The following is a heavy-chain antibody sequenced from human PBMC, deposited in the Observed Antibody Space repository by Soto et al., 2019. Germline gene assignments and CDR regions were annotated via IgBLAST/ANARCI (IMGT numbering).Heavy chain of an antibody. Sequence: PGGSLRLSCAASGFTFSSHGMHWVRQAPGKGLEWVAVIWYDGSNKYYADSVKGRFTISRDNSKNTLYLQMNSLRAEDTAVYYCARDGGVVITSIYYGMDVWGQGTTVTVSS. CDR2: IWYDGSNK. J-gene: IGHJ6*02. V-gene: IGHV3-33*01. CDR3: ARDGGVVITSIYYGMDV. CDR1: GFTFSSHG. D-gene: IGHD3-3*01.